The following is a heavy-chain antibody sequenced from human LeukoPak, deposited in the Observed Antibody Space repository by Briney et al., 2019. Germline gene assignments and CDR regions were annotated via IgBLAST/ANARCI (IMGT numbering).Heavy chain of an antibody. V-gene: IGHV4-34*01. CDR2: INHSGST. CDR3: ARLRYFDWLRKPNYYYYYMDV. CDR1: GGSFSGYY. J-gene: IGHJ6*03. D-gene: IGHD3-9*01. Sequence: PSETLSLTCAVYGGSFSGYYWSWIRQPPGKGLEWIGEINHSGSTNYNPSLKSRVTISVDTSKNQFSLKLSSVTAADTAVYYCARLRYFDWLRKPNYYYYYMDVWGKGTTVTISS.